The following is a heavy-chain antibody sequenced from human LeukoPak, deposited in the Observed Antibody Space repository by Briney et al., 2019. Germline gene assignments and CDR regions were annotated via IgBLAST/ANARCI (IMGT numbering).Heavy chain of an antibody. CDR3: ARGGDGYNSFDY. CDR1: GFIFSSCA. Sequence: GGSLRLSCAASGFIFSSCAMSWVRQAPGKGLEWVSGISGSGVSTHYADSVKGRFTISRDSSTNTLYLQMNSLRAEDTAVYYCARGGDGYNSFDYWGQGTLVTVSS. CDR2: ISGSGVST. D-gene: IGHD5-24*01. V-gene: IGHV3-23*01. J-gene: IGHJ4*02.